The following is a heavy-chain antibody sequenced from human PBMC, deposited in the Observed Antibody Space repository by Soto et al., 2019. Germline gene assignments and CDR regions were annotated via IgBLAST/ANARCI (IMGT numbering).Heavy chain of an antibody. Sequence: EVQLVESGGGLVQPGGSLRLSCAASGFTFSDHYMDWVRQAPGKGLEWIGRIRNKANTYTTEDAASVQGRFTISRDDSKSSLYLQMNSLKTEDTAVFYCAGGVGGTSGPYSFDYWGQGTLVTVSS. V-gene: IGHV3-72*01. D-gene: IGHD1-26*01. J-gene: IGHJ4*02. CDR1: GFTFSDHY. CDR2: IRNKANTYTT. CDR3: AGGVGGTSGPYSFDY.